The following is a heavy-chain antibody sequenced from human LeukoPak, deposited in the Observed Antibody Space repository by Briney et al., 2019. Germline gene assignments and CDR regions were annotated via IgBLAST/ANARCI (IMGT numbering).Heavy chain of an antibody. V-gene: IGHV4-59*01. CDR1: GGSISSYY. CDR2: IYYSGST. D-gene: IGHD3-22*01. Sequence: SSETLSLTCTVSGGSISSYYWSWIRQPPGKGLEWIGYIYYSGSTNYNPSLKSRVTISVDTSKNQFSLKPSSVTAADTAVYYCARGGTYYYDSSGYPPDYWGQGTLVTVSS. J-gene: IGHJ4*02. CDR3: ARGGTYYYDSSGYPPDY.